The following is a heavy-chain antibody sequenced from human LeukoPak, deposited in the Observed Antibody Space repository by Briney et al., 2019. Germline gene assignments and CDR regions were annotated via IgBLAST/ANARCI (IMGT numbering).Heavy chain of an antibody. J-gene: IGHJ4*02. CDR1: GFTFSSYG. V-gene: IGHV3-30*18. CDR2: ISYDGSNK. D-gene: IGHD2-15*01. CDR3: AKARDRYCSGGSCFRVFDY. Sequence: GGSLRLSCAASGFTFSSYGMHWVRQAPGKGLEWVAVISYDGSNKYYADSVKGRFTISRDNSKNTLYLQMNSLRAEDTAVYYCAKARDRYCSGGSCFRVFDYWGQGTLVTVSS.